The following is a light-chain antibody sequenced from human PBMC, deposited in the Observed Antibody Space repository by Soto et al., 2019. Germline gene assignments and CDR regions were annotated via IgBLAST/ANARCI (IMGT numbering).Light chain of an antibody. V-gene: IGKV3-15*01. CDR3: QQYNTWSPIT. J-gene: IGKJ5*01. CDR1: QSVSTN. Sequence: EIVMTQSPATLSVSPGERATLSCRASQSVSTNLAWYQQKPGQAPRLLIFGASTRATGIPARFSGSGSGTEFTLTISSLQSEDFAVYYCQQYNTWSPITFGPGTRLDI. CDR2: GAS.